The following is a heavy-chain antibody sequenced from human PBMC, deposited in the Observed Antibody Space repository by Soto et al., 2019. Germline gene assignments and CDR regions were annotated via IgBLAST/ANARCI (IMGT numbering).Heavy chain of an antibody. CDR2: ISPAGTNQ. V-gene: IGHV3-30-3*01. Sequence: GGSLRLSCVASGFIFSDYAIHWCGQSPGKGLEWVALISPAGTNQYYADSAKGRFTISRDNSKNTLYLQMNSLRPEDTGLYYCARENSRISPRLFQHWGHGTLVTVSS. D-gene: IGHD6-6*01. CDR3: ARENSRISPRLFQH. J-gene: IGHJ1*01. CDR1: GFIFSDYA.